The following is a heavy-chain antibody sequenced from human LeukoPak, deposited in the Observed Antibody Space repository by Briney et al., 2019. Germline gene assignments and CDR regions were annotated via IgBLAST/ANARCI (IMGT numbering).Heavy chain of an antibody. D-gene: IGHD1-26*01. CDR3: ASGELPYYFDY. V-gene: IGHV4-34*01. Sequence: SETLSLTCAVYGGSFSGYYWSWLRQPPGKGLEWIGEINHSGSTNYNPSLKSRVTISVDTSKNQFSLKLSSVTAADTAVYYCASGELPYYFDYWGQGTLVTVSS. CDR2: INHSGST. J-gene: IGHJ4*02. CDR1: GGSFSGYY.